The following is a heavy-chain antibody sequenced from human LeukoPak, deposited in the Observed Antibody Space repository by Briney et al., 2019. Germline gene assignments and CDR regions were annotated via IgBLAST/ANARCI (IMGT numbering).Heavy chain of an antibody. V-gene: IGHV3-74*01. Sequence: QPGGSLRLSCAASGFTFSSYWMHWVRQVPGKGLVWLSRINSYGRSTTHAASVKGRFPTSRDNDQNTLYLQMNSLRAEDTAVYYCAREEVRGEIARSYHGMDVWGKGTTVTVSS. D-gene: IGHD3-10*01. CDR3: AREEVRGEIARSYHGMDV. CDR1: GFTFSSYW. J-gene: IGHJ6*04. CDR2: INSYGRST.